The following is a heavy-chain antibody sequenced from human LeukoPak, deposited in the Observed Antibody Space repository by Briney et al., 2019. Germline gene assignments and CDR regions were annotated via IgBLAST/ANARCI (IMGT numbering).Heavy chain of an antibody. D-gene: IGHD6-13*01. CDR2: ISSSSSYI. CDR3: ARDLSGENYSSSCAGY. J-gene: IGHJ4*02. V-gene: IGHV3-21*01. Sequence: GGSLRPSCAASGFTFSSYSMNWVRQAPGKGLEWVSSISSSSSYIYYADSVKGRFTISRDNAKNSLYLQMNSLRAEDTAVYYCARDLSGENYSSSCAGYWGQGTLVTVSS. CDR1: GFTFSSYS.